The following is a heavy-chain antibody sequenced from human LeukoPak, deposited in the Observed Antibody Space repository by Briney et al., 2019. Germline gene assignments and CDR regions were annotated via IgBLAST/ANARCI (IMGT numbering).Heavy chain of an antibody. CDR1: GFTFCSYA. V-gene: IGHV3-23*01. CDR3: ARDPHDYGDYDWGY. D-gene: IGHD4-17*01. CDR2: ISGNGGNT. Sequence: GGSLRLSCAASGFTFCSYAMSWVRQAPGKGLEWVSSISGNGGNTHHAASVKGRFTVSRDNAKNSLYLQMNSLRAEDTAVYYCARDPHDYGDYDWGYWGQGTLVTVSS. J-gene: IGHJ4*02.